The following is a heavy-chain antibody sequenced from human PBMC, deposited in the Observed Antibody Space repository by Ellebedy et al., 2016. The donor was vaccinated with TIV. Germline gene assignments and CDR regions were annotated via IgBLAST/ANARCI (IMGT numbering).Heavy chain of an antibody. Sequence: GESLKISCVASGFTFSIHGIHWVRQAPGKGLEWVAAIWHDGITKHYTDSVKGRFTISRDNSKNTLYLQMNSLRAEDTAVYYCAGEQYSSSWYGYYYYMDVWGKGTTVTVSS. J-gene: IGHJ6*03. V-gene: IGHV3-33*01. CDR2: IWHDGITK. CDR3: AGEQYSSSWYGYYYYMDV. D-gene: IGHD6-13*01. CDR1: GFTFSIHG.